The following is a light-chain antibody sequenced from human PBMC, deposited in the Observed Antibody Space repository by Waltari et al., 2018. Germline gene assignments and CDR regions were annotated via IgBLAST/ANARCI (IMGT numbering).Light chain of an antibody. Sequence: WQQQPPGKAPQLTMYWVSKRPSGVSELFSGSKHGDIGSLTSSGLQPEDEAEYFCYSYAGSSKGVFVRGTKVTVL. V-gene: IGLV2-23*02. J-gene: IGLJ2*01. CDR2: WVS. CDR3: YSYAGSSKGV.